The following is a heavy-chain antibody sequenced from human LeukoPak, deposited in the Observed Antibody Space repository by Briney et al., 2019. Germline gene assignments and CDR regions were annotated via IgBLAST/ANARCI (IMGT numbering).Heavy chain of an antibody. CDR2: INPNSGGT. V-gene: IGHV1-2*02. D-gene: IGHD4-17*01. CDR3: ARTGDYVAFDI. Sequence: SVKLSCKASRYTFTGYYMHWVRQAPGQGLEWMGWINPNSGGTNYAQKFQGRVTMTTDTSISTAYMELSRLRSDDTAVYYCARTGDYVAFDICGEGAMGTVSS. CDR1: RYTFTGYY. J-gene: IGHJ3*02.